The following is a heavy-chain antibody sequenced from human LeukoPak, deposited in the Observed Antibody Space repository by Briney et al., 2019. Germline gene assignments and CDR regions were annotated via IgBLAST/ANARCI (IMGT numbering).Heavy chain of an antibody. Sequence: PGGSLRLSCAAPGFTFSGSAMHWVRQASGKGLEWVGRIRSKANSYATAYAASVNGRLTISRDDSKNTAYLQMNSLKTEDTAVYYCTRRHYYDSSGYLDYWGQGTLVTVSS. CDR2: IRSKANSYAT. J-gene: IGHJ4*02. CDR1: GFTFSGSA. D-gene: IGHD3-22*01. CDR3: TRRHYYDSSGYLDY. V-gene: IGHV3-73*01.